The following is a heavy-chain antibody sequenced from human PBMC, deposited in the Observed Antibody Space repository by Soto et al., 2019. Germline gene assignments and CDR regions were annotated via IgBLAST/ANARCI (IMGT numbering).Heavy chain of an antibody. V-gene: IGHV3-53*01. CDR3: ARGLGREYDENRDYFHLDY. Sequence: GGSLRLSCAASGFTVNTNYLTWVRQAPGKGLKWVSVLYPNGRAFYADSVKGRFTISTDNSKNSVYLQMSTLRAEDTAIYYCARGLGREYDENRDYFHLDYWGQGTLVTVS. D-gene: IGHD3-3*01. CDR1: GFTVNTNY. CDR2: LYPNGRA. J-gene: IGHJ4*02.